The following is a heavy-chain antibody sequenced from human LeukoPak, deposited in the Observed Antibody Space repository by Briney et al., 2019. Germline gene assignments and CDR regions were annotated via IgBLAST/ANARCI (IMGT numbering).Heavy chain of an antibody. D-gene: IGHD2-2*02. CDR1: GYTFSSFY. CDR3: ARDGPSHFLSSSAIDYYYYYGMDV. J-gene: IGHJ6*02. V-gene: IGHV1-69*04. Sequence: SVKVSCKASGYTFSSFYMHWVRQAPGQGLEWMGRIIPILGIANYAQKFQGRVTITADKSTSTAYMELSSLRSEDTAVYYCARDGPSHFLSSSAIDYYYYYGMDVWGQGTTVTVSS. CDR2: IIPILGIA.